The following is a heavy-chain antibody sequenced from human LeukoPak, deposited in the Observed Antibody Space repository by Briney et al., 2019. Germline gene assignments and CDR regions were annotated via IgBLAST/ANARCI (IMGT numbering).Heavy chain of an antibody. J-gene: IGHJ4*02. V-gene: IGHV4-39*07. CDR2: IYYSGST. Sequence: SETLSLTCTVSGGSISSSSYYWGWIRQPPGKGLEWIGSIYYSGSTYYNPSLKSRVTISVDTSKNQFSLKLSSVTAADTAVYYCARSLNTPVGGSGSYYRGSALGYWGQGTLVTVSS. CDR1: GGSISSSSYY. CDR3: ARSLNTPVGGSGSYYRGSALGY. D-gene: IGHD3-10*01.